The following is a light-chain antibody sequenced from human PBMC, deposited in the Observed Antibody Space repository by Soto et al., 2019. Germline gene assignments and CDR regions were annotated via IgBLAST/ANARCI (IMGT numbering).Light chain of an antibody. CDR1: YNL. CDR2: EVN. J-gene: IGLJ3*02. CDR3: CSYTPTTWV. V-gene: IGLV2-23*02. Sequence: QSALTQPASVSGSPGQSITISCSGAYNLVSWYQQHPGKAPKLMIFEVNKRPSGVSYRFSGSKSGNTASLTISALQAEDEADYFCCSYTPTTWVFGGGTKLTVL.